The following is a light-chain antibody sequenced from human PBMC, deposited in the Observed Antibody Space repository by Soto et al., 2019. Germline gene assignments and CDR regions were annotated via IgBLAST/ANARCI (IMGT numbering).Light chain of an antibody. CDR3: QQSYSTPYT. J-gene: IGKJ2*01. CDR2: AAS. Sequence: IRMTQSPSSLSASVGDRVTITCRTSQTISGYLNWFQQKPGKAPKLLMYAASSLQSGVPSRFSGSGSGTDFTLTISSLQPEDVATYYCQQSYSTPYTFGQGTKLEIK. CDR1: QTISGY. V-gene: IGKV1-39*01.